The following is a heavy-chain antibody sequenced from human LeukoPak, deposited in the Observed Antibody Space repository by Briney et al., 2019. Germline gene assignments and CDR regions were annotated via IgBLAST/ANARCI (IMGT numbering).Heavy chain of an antibody. Sequence: SETLSLTCTVSGGSISSYYWSWIRQPPGKGLEWIGYIYYSGSTNYNPSLKSRVTISVDTSKNQFSLKLSSVTAADTAVYYCARGWLHLGYWGQGTLVTVSS. CDR2: IYYSGST. CDR3: ARGWLHLGY. V-gene: IGHV4-59*08. D-gene: IGHD5-24*01. J-gene: IGHJ4*02. CDR1: GGSISSYY.